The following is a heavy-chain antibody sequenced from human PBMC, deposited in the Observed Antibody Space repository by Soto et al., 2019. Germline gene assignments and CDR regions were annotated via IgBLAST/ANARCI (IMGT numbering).Heavy chain of an antibody. CDR2: ISSNSDTI. Sequence: EVQLVESGGGLVQPGRSLRLSCVASGFTADDYAMHWVRQAPGKGLEWVSGISSNSDTIDYADSVKGRFTISRDNAKNSLFLQMNSLRPEDTALYYCAKDMTWGGMTTIHYFDSWCQGTLVTVSS. V-gene: IGHV3-9*02. CDR1: GFTADDYA. J-gene: IGHJ4*02. D-gene: IGHD4-17*01. CDR3: AKDMTWGGMTTIHYFDS.